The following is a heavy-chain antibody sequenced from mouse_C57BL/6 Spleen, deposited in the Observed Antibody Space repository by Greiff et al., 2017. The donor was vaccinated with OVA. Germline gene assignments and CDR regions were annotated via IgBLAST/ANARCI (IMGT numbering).Heavy chain of an antibody. D-gene: IGHD1-1*01. CDR3: ARGEAVVDYYAMDY. Sequence: VQLQQSGAELARPGASVKLSCKASGYTFTSYGISWVKQRTGQGLEWIGEIYPRSGNTYYNEKFKGKATLTADKSSSTAYMELRSLTSEDSAVYFCARGEAVVDYYAMDYWGQGTSVTVAS. V-gene: IGHV1-81*01. CDR1: GYTFTSYG. J-gene: IGHJ4*01. CDR2: IYPRSGNT.